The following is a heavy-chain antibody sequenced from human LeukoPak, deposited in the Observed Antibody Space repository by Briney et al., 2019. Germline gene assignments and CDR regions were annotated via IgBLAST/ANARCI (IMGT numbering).Heavy chain of an antibody. CDR3: ARSYGMDV. V-gene: IGHV3-74*01. J-gene: IGHJ6*02. Sequence: GGSLRLSCAAPGFTFSTYWMHWVRQAPGKGPVWVSRINSDGSSTIYADSVKGRFTISRDNAKSTLYLQMNSLRAEDTAVYYCARSYGMDVWGQGTTVTVFS. CDR1: GFTFSTYW. CDR2: INSDGSST.